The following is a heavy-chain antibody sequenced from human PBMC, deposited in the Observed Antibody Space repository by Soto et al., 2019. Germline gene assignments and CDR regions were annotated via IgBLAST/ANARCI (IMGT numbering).Heavy chain of an antibody. CDR2: IWFDGSKK. CDR1: GFTFRSYG. CDR3: ARDSLVPYGYGMDV. D-gene: IGHD2-2*01. J-gene: IGHJ6*02. Sequence: QMQLVESGGGVVQPGRSLRLSCAASGFTFRSYGIHWVRQGAGKGLEWVALIWFDGSKKYYVDSGKGRFAVSRDNSKNTLYLQMNSLRVEDTAVYYCARDSLVPYGYGMDVWGQGTTVTVSS. V-gene: IGHV3-33*01.